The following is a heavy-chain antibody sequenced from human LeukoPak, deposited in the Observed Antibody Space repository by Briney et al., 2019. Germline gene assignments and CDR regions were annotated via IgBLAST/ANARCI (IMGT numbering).Heavy chain of an antibody. CDR3: ARGYDFWSGRSPDAFDI. Sequence: SETLSLTCTVSRGSITSWYWSWIRQTPGKGLEWSGYIHYSGSTNYNPSLKSRVTISVDTSKNQFSLKLSSVTAADTALYYCARGYDFWSGRSPDAFDIWGQGTMVTVSS. D-gene: IGHD3-3*01. J-gene: IGHJ3*02. CDR1: RGSITSWY. CDR2: IHYSGST. V-gene: IGHV4-59*01.